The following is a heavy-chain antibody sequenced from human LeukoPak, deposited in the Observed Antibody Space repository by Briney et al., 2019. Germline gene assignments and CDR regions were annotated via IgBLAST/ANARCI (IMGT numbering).Heavy chain of an antibody. CDR2: ISDYNGNT. V-gene: IGHV1-18*01. D-gene: IGHD2-8*01. J-gene: IGHJ5*02. CDR1: GYTFTTYG. CDR3: ARARRTRKIVYSRITWFDP. Sequence: ASVKVSCKASGYTFTTYGIGWVRQAPGQGLEWMGWISDYNGNTKSAQKFQGRVTMTTDTSTSTAYMELRSLRFDDTAVYYCARARRTRKIVYSRITWFDPWGQGTLVTVSS.